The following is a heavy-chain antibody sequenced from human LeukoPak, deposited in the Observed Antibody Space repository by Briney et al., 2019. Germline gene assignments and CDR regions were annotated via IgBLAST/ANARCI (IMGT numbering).Heavy chain of an antibody. J-gene: IGHJ4*02. CDR1: GGTFSSYA. D-gene: IGHD2-2*01. Sequence: SVKVSCKASGGTFSSYAISWVRQAPGQGLEWMGRIIPILGIANYAQKFQGRVTITADESTSTAYMELSSLRSEDTAVYYCARRNQLLFDYWGQGTLVTVSS. CDR3: ARRNQLLFDY. V-gene: IGHV1-69*04. CDR2: IIPILGIA.